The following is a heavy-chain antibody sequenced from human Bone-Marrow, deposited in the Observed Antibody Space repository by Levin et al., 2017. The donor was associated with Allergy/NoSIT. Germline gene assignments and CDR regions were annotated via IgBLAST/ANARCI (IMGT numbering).Heavy chain of an antibody. CDR1: GFTVSNNY. V-gene: IGHV3-66*01. J-gene: IGHJ4*02. CDR2: IYSGGST. CDR3: ARDRGGERSGWYY. D-gene: IGHD6-19*01. Sequence: GGSLRLSCAASGFTVSNNYVTWVRQAPGKGLEWVSLIYSGGSTYYADSVKARFTISRDNSKNTVYLQMNSLRAEDTAVYYCARDRGGERSGWYYWGQGTLVTVSS.